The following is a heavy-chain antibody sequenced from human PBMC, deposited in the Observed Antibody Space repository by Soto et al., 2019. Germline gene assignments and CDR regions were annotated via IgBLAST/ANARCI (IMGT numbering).Heavy chain of an antibody. CDR1: GFIFKDFA. CDR2: ITTSDDIT. Sequence: EVQLFESGGGLVEPGASLRLSCAASGFIFKDFAMSWVRQAPGKGLEWVSTITTSDDITYSADSVRGRFTISRDNSANTLFLQMSSLRGDDTATYYCTKGDSSGYFDPASGYSTPDHWCQGTLVTVSS. D-gene: IGHD3-3*01. J-gene: IGHJ5*02. CDR3: TKGDSSGYFDPASGYSTPDH. V-gene: IGHV3-23*01.